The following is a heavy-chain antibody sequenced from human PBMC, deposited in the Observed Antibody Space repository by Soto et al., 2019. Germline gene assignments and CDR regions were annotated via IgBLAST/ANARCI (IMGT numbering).Heavy chain of an antibody. CDR2: ISRSSSNI. CDR1: GFNFSSYS. V-gene: IGHV3-21*01. J-gene: IGHJ6*02. D-gene: IGHD6-13*01. Sequence: EVQLVESGGGLVKPGGSLRLSCAASGFNFSSYSMNWVRHAPGKGLEWVSSISRSSSNIYYVDSVKGRFTISRDNAKNSLYLQMNSLRAEDTAVYYCARDLKVAAAGTGYYYYGMDVWGQGTTVTVSS. CDR3: ARDLKVAAAGTGYYYYGMDV.